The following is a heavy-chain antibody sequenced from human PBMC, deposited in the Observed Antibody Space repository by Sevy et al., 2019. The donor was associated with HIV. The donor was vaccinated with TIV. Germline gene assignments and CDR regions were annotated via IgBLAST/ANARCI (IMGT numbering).Heavy chain of an antibody. CDR2: INPDGSEK. CDR3: ARLLWDVVVVPGTIPGQYFDY. V-gene: IGHV3-7*01. J-gene: IGHJ4*02. CDR1: GFTFNTYW. D-gene: IGHD2-2*01. Sequence: GGSLRLSCVASGFTFNTYWMTWVRQAPGKGLEWVANINPDGSEKDYVDSLMGRFTVSRDNAETSLYLHMNSLGVEETAVDFCARLLWDVVVVPGTIPGQYFDYWGQGTLVTVSS.